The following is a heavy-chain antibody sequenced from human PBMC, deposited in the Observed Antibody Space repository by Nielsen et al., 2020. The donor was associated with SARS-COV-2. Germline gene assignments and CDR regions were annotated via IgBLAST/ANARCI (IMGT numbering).Heavy chain of an antibody. CDR2: ISSDSSWK. CDR1: GFNFTRYS. D-gene: IGHD2-2*01. V-gene: IGHV3-48*01. CDR3: ARGVLDY. J-gene: IGHJ4*02. Sequence: GESLKISCVASGFNFTRYSMNWVRQAPGKVPEWVAYISSDSSWKQYADSVKGRVSISRDNAKKSLDLQMNSLRGEDTAVYYCARGVLDYWGQGALVTVPS.